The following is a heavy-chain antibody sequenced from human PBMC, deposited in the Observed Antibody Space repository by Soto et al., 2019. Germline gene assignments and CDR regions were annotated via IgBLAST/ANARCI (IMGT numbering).Heavy chain of an antibody. J-gene: IGHJ6*02. D-gene: IGHD4-17*01. CDR1: GGTFSSYA. CDR3: ARDLGTTVVISDYYYYYGMDV. Sequence: QVQLVQSGAEVKKPGSSVKVSCKASGGTFSSYAISWVRQAPGQGLEWMGGIIPICGTANYAQKFQGRVTITADESTSTAYMELSSLRSEDTAVYYCARDLGTTVVISDYYYYYGMDVWGQGTTVTVSS. V-gene: IGHV1-69*01. CDR2: IIPICGTA.